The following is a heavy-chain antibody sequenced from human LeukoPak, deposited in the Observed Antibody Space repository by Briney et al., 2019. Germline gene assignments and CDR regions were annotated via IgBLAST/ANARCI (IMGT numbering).Heavy chain of an antibody. J-gene: IGHJ4*02. CDR2: IYPGDSDA. CDR3: ARLSAMSIGRGGDY. Sequence: GESLQISCKASGYSFTTYWIGWVRQMPGKGLEWMGIIYPGDSDARYSPSFQGQVTISVDKSISTAYLQWSSLKASDTAVYYCARLSAMSIGRGGDYWGQGTLVTVSS. V-gene: IGHV5-51*01. CDR1: GYSFTTYW. D-gene: IGHD2-2*01.